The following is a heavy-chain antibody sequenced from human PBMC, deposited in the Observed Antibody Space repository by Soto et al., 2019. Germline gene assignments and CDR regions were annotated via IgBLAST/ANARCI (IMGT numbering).Heavy chain of an antibody. J-gene: IGHJ6*02. CDR1: GFTFSGSA. Sequence: EVQLVESGGGLVQPGGSLKLSCAASGFTFSGSAMHWVRQASGKGLEWVGRIRSKANSYATAYAASVKGRFTISRDDSKNTAYLQMNSLKTEDTAVYYCTSPLWFGGKLGMVVWGQGTTVTVAS. CDR3: TSPLWFGGKLGMVV. CDR2: IRSKANSYAT. V-gene: IGHV3-73*02. D-gene: IGHD3-10*01.